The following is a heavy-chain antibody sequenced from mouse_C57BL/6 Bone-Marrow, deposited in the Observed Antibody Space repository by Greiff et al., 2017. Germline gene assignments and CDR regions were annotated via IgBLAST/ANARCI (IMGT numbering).Heavy chain of an antibody. CDR1: GFTFSSYG. CDR3: ASRTGTWYFDV. J-gene: IGHJ1*03. CDR2: ISSGGSYT. D-gene: IGHD4-1*01. Sequence: EVKLVESGGDLVKPGGSLKLSCAASGFTFSSYGMSWVRQTPDKRLEWVATISSGGSYTYYPDSVNGRFTISRDNAKNTLYLQMSSLKSEDTALYYCASRTGTWYFDVWGTGTTVTVSS. V-gene: IGHV5-6*02.